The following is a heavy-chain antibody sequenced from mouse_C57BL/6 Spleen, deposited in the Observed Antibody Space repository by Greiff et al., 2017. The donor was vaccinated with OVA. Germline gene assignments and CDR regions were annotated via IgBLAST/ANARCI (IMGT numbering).Heavy chain of an antibody. CDR2: ILPGSGST. CDR1: GYTFTGYW. Sequence: QVQLKESGAELMKPGASVKLSCKATGYTFTGYWIEWVKQRPGHGLEWIGEILPGSGSTNYNEKFKGKATFTADTSSNTAYMQLSSLTTEDSAIYYCARGLCYDGYLFYAMDYWGQGTSVTVSS. J-gene: IGHJ4*01. D-gene: IGHD2-3*01. V-gene: IGHV1-9*01. CDR3: ARGLCYDGYLFYAMDY.